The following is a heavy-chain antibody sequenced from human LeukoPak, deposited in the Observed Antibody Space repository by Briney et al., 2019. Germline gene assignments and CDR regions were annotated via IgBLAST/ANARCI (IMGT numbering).Heavy chain of an antibody. CDR2: IYFSGST. V-gene: IGHV4-39*01. CDR3: ARHGGYYYKWWFDP. Sequence: PSETLSLTCTVSGGSLSSSSHYWGCIRQPPGKGLEWIGSIYFSGSTYYNPSLKSRVTISVDTSKNQFSLKLSSVTAADTAVYYCARHGGYYYKWWFDPWGQGTLVTVSS. D-gene: IGHD3-22*01. CDR1: GGSLSSSSHY. J-gene: IGHJ5*02.